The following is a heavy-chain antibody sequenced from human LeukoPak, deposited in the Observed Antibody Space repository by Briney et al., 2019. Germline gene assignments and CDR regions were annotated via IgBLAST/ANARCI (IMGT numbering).Heavy chain of an antibody. CDR3: SKDVSAY. D-gene: IGHD5/OR15-5a*01. CDR2: ISSDGTNK. J-gene: IGHJ4*02. V-gene: IGHV3-30*18. CDR1: GFTFSTYG. Sequence: PGGSLRLSCAASGFTFSTYGMHWVRQAPGKGLEWVAVISSDGTNKYYVDSVKGRFTVSRDNSKSTLYLQMDSLRAEDTAAYYCSKDVSAYWGQGTLVTVSS.